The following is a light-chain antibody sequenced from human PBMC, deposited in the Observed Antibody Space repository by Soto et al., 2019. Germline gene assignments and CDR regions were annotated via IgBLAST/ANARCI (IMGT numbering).Light chain of an antibody. J-gene: IGLJ3*02. CDR3: SSYTAFSTWV. V-gene: IGLV2-14*01. Sequence: QSALTQPAAVSGSPGQSITISCTGTSNDVGGYNYVSWYQQHPGKAPQLIIYEVSNRPSGVSHRFSGSKSVDTASLTISGLHAEDGADYYCSSYTAFSTWVFGGGTKLTVL. CDR2: EVS. CDR1: SNDVGGYNY.